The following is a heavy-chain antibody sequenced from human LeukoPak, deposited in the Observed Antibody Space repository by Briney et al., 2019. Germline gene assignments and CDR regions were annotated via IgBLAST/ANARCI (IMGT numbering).Heavy chain of an antibody. Sequence: PSETLSLTCTVSGGSISSYYWSWIRQPPGKGLEGMGYISYSGTTNYNPSLNSRPTISVATSQNQFSPKLSSVTAADTAMYYCARHRTQGSGYYPWGQGTLVTVSS. J-gene: IGHJ4*02. CDR2: ISYSGTT. CDR3: ARHRTQGSGYYP. D-gene: IGHD3-22*01. V-gene: IGHV4-59*08. CDR1: GGSISSYY.